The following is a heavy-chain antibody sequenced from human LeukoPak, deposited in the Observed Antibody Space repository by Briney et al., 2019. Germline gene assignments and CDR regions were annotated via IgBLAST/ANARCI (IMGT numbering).Heavy chain of an antibody. Sequence: GASVKVSCKASGYTFTGYYMHWVRQAPGQGLEWMGWINPNSGGTNYAQKFQGRVTMTRDTSISTAYMELSRLRSDDTAVYYCARVTHKAVAGSAKGYWGQGTLVTVSS. CDR3: ARVTHKAVAGSAKGY. D-gene: IGHD6-19*01. J-gene: IGHJ4*02. CDR2: INPNSGGT. CDR1: GYTFTGYY. V-gene: IGHV1-2*02.